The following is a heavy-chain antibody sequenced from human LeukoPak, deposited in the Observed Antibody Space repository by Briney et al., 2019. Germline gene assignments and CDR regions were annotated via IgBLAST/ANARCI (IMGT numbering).Heavy chain of an antibody. CDR3: ARHLPGVGGWFDP. V-gene: IGHV4-59*08. CDR2: IYYSGST. Sequence: PSETLSLTCTVSGGSISNYYWSWIRQPPGKGLEWIGYIYYSGSTNYKSSLKSRVTISLDTSKNQFSLKLSSVTAADTAVYYCARHLPGVGGWFDPWGQGTLVTVSS. J-gene: IGHJ5*02. CDR1: GGSISNYY.